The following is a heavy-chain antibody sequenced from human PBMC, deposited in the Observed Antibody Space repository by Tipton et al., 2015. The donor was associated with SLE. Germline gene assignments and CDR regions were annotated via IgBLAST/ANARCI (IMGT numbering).Heavy chain of an antibody. D-gene: IGHD4-17*01. CDR3: ATRFFDYGDYPDFDY. CDR1: DGSMSSSSYY. CDR2: IYYSGST. V-gene: IGHV4-39*07. J-gene: IGHJ4*02. Sequence: LSLTCTVSDGSMSSSSYYWGWIRQPPGKGLEWIGSIYYSGSTYYNPSLKSRVTTSVDTSKNQFSLRLSSVTAADTAVYYCATRFFDYGDYPDFDYWGQGTLVTVSS.